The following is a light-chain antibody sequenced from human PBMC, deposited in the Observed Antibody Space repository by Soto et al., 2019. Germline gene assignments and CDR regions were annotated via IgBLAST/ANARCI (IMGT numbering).Light chain of an antibody. CDR3: RQYNSASPLT. J-gene: IGKJ1*01. Sequence: EIVMTQSPATLSVSPGERATLSCRASQSVSSNLAWYQQKPGQAPRLLIYGASTRATDIPARFSGSGSGPEFTRTFSGLKSEDYSGYYCRQYNSASPLTCGQRTKMEIK. CDR2: GAS. V-gene: IGKV3-15*01. CDR1: QSVSSN.